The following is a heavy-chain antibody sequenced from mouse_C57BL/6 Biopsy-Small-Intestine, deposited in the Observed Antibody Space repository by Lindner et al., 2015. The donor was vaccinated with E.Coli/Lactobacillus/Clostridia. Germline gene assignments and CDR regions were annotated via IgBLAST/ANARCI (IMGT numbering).Heavy chain of an antibody. V-gene: IGHV1-22*01. J-gene: IGHJ2*01. D-gene: IGHD5-1*01. Sequence: SVKVSCKASGYTFGKFDINWVRQVAGQGLEWMGWVNPNSGDMGFAQKFQGRISMTRNMSITTAFMELNRLTSEDTGVYYCARGIFPGSTWTAWYFDHWGQGTPVTVS. CDR3: ARGIFPGSTWTAWYFDH. CDR2: VNPNSGDM. CDR1: GYTFGKFD.